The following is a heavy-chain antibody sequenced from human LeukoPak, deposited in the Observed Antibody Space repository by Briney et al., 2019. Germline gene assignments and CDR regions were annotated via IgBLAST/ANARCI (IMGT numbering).Heavy chain of an antibody. CDR2: IDSTSTYI. CDR1: GFSSSAHT. Sequence: GGSLRLSCEGSGFSSSAHTMNWVRQAPGKGLEWVSSIDSTSTYIYYADSMKGRFSISRDNAKNSLYLQMSSLRAEDTAAYYCAREGQGAWYWFDLWGQGTLVTVSS. V-gene: IGHV3-21*01. CDR3: AREGQGAWYWFDL. J-gene: IGHJ5*02. D-gene: IGHD6-19*01.